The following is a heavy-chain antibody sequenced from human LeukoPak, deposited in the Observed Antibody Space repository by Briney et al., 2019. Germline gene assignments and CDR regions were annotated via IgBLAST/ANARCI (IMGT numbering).Heavy chain of an antibody. D-gene: IGHD6-19*01. Sequence: GGSLRLSCAASGFTFSRYSMTWVRQAPGKGLEWVSSISSSSSYIYYADSVKGRFTISRDNAKNSLYLQMNSLRAEDTAVYYCARVARGIAVWTFDYWGQGTLVTVSS. CDR1: GFTFSRYS. J-gene: IGHJ4*02. CDR2: ISSSSSYI. CDR3: ARVARGIAVWTFDY. V-gene: IGHV3-21*01.